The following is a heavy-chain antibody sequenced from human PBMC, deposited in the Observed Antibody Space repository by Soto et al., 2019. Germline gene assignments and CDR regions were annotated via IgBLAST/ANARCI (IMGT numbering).Heavy chain of an antibody. CDR1: GGSISSGGYY. CDR2: IYYSGST. CDR3: ARIISTRHYDILTCYYHPPYYYGMDV. J-gene: IGHJ6*02. D-gene: IGHD3-9*01. Sequence: QVQLQESGPGLVKPSQTLSLTCTVSGGSISSGGYYWSWIRQHPGKGLEWIGYIYYSGSTYYNPSHKIGVTVSVDKSRNPFSLKLGSVTAGDTAVYYCARIISTRHYDILTCYYHPPYYYGMDVWGQGTTVTVSS. V-gene: IGHV4-31*03.